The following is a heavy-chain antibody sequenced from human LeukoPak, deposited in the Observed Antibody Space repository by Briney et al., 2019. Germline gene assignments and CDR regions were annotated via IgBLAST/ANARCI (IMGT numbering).Heavy chain of an antibody. CDR1: GYSFTSYW. Sequence: GESLKISCKGSGYSFTSYWIGWVRQMPGKGLEWMGITYPGDSDTRYSPSFQGQVTISADKSISTAYLQWSSLKASDTAMYYCARPYQCYYDSSGYYSYYFDYWGQGTLVTVSS. CDR2: TYPGDSDT. D-gene: IGHD3-22*01. V-gene: IGHV5-51*03. J-gene: IGHJ4*02. CDR3: ARPYQCYYDSSGYYSYYFDY.